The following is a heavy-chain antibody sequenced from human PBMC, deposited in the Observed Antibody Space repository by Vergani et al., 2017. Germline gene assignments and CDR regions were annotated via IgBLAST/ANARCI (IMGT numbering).Heavy chain of an antibody. D-gene: IGHD3-3*01. CDR1: GFTFGDYA. CDR3: VREETFYDSVSDYLAGYFDH. Sequence: EVQLVESGGGLVQPGRSLRLSCTASGFTFGDYAMDWFRQAPGQGLEWVASISGRSSHVNYAVSVKGRFTISRDNAKNSLFLQMNSLRAEDTAVYYCVREETFYDSVSDYLAGYFDHWGQGALVTVSS. CDR2: ISGRSSHV. J-gene: IGHJ4*02. V-gene: IGHV3-21*06.